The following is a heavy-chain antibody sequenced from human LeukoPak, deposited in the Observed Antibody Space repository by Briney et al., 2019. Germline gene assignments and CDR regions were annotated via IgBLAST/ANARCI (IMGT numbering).Heavy chain of an antibody. CDR2: INPSGGST. V-gene: IGHV1-46*01. CDR1: GYTFTSYY. CDR3: ARARLPYYYYYYMDV. Sequence: GASVKVSCKASGYTFTSYYMHWVRQAPGQGLEWMGIINPSGGSTSYAQKFQGRVTMTRDTSTSTVYMELSSLRSEDTAVYYCARARLPYYYYYYMDVWGKGTTVTVSS. J-gene: IGHJ6*03.